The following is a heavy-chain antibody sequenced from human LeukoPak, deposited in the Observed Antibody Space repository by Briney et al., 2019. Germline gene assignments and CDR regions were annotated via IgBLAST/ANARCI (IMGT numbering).Heavy chain of an antibody. CDR1: VYTFTRFY. J-gene: IGHJ4*02. Sequence: ASVKVSCKASVYTFTRFYMHWVRQAPGEGLEWMGMINPSGGKTTYAQKFQGRFTVTSDTSTNTVYMQLSSLRSEDTAVYYCARLPVTTPFDYWGQGTLVTVSS. D-gene: IGHD4-17*01. CDR2: INPSGGKT. CDR3: ARLPVTTPFDY. V-gene: IGHV1-46*01.